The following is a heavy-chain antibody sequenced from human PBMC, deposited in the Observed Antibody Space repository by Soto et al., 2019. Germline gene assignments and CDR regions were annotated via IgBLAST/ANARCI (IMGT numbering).Heavy chain of an antibody. D-gene: IGHD5-18*01. CDR2: ISAGGQIT. J-gene: IGHJ3*02. V-gene: IGHV3-23*01. CDR3: AKRSIETAHDILDS. CDR1: GFAYSTYS. Sequence: PGGSLRLSGAASGFAYSTYSINWVRQAPWKRLEWVSGISAGGQITDYADSVRGRVSISRDNSKNTVLLHMSSLRAEDTAIYYCAKRSIETAHDILDSWGGGTTFPV.